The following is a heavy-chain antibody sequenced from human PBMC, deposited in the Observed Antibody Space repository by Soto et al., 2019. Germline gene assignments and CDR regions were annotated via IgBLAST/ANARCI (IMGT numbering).Heavy chain of an antibody. CDR1: GFTFSSYC. V-gene: IGHV3-30*18. Sequence: GGSLRLSCAASGFTFSSYCMHWVRHARGKGLEWVAVISYDGSNKYYADSVKGRFTISRDNSKNTLYLQMNSLRAEDTAVYYCAKGLLEWLLVRSPVDYWGQGTLVTVSS. D-gene: IGHD3-3*01. CDR2: ISYDGSNK. CDR3: AKGLLEWLLVRSPVDY. J-gene: IGHJ4*02.